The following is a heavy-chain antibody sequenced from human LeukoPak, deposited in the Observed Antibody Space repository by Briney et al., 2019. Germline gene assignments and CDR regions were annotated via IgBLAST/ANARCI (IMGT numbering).Heavy chain of an antibody. Sequence: SETLSLTCTVSGGSISSYYWSWIRQPPGKGLEWIGYIYYSGSTNYNPSLKSRVTISVDTSKNQFSLKLSSVTAADTAVYYCARHASKYSRAWCRSPLGYFDYWGQGTLVTVSS. D-gene: IGHD6-19*01. J-gene: IGHJ4*02. CDR1: GGSISSYY. CDR2: IYYSGST. V-gene: IGHV4-59*08. CDR3: ARHASKYSRAWCRSPLGYFDY.